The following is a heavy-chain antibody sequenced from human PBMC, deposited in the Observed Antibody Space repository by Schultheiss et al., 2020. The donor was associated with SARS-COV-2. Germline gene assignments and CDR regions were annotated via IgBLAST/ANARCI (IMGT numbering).Heavy chain of an antibody. CDR3: ARNDCTGGVCYTRYYYYGMDV. V-gene: IGHV1-18*01. D-gene: IGHD2-8*02. J-gene: IGHJ6*02. CDR2: ISAYNGNT. CDR1: GYTFTSYG. Sequence: ASVKVSCKASGYTFTSYGISWVRQAPGQGLEWMGWISAYNGNTNYAQKLQGRVTMTTDTSTSTAYMELRSLRSEDTAVYYCARNDCTGGVCYTRYYYYGMDVWGQGTTVTVSS.